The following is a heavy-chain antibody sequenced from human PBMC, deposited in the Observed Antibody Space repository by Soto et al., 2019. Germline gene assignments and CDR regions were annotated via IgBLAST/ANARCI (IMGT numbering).Heavy chain of an antibody. D-gene: IGHD6-6*01. J-gene: IGHJ4*02. CDR2: IYYSGST. Sequence: PSETLSLTCTVSGGSISSGGYYWSWIRQHPGKGLEWIGYIYYSGSTYYNPSLKSRVTISVDTSKNQFSLKLSSVTAADTAVYYCARGTREGPIEARASTYFDTWCQGTLVTVSS. V-gene: IGHV4-31*03. CDR3: ARGTREGPIEARASTYFDT. CDR1: GGSISSGGYY.